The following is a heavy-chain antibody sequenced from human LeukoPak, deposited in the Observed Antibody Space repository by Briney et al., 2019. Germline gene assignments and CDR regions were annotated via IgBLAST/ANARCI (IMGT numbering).Heavy chain of an antibody. V-gene: IGHV3-30-3*01. J-gene: IGHJ4*02. Sequence: GGSLRLSCAASGFTFGSYAMHWVRQAPGKGLEWVAVISYDGSNKYYVDSVKGRFTISRDNSKNTLYLQMNSLRAEDTAVYYCAKDSSSLFDYWGQGTRVAVSS. CDR2: ISYDGSNK. CDR3: AKDSSSLFDY. CDR1: GFTFGSYA. D-gene: IGHD6-13*01.